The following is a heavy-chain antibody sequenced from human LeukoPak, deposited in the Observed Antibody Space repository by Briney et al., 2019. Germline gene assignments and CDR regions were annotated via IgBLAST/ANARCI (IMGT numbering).Heavy chain of an antibody. J-gene: IGHJ3*02. Sequence: GGSLRLSCAASGFTFSSYAMSWVRQAPGKGLGWVSAISGSGGSTYYAGSVKGRFTISRDNSKNTLYLQMNSLRAADTAVYYCANELRSGSYYAFDIWGQGTMVTVSS. CDR2: ISGSGGST. CDR3: ANELRSGSYYAFDI. V-gene: IGHV3-23*01. D-gene: IGHD1-26*01. CDR1: GFTFSSYA.